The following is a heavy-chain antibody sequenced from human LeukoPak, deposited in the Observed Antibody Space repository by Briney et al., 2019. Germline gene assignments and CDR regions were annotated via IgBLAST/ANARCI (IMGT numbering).Heavy chain of an antibody. J-gene: IGHJ5*02. CDR1: GGTFSSYA. CDR3: AREGGGNPEYNWFDP. Sequence: VASVEVSCKASGGTFSSYAISWVRQAPGQGLEWMGGIIPIFGTANYAQKFQGRVTITADESTSTAYMELSSLRSEDTAVYYCAREGGGNPEYNWFDPWGQGTLVIVSS. V-gene: IGHV1-69*13. CDR2: IIPIFGTA. D-gene: IGHD4-23*01.